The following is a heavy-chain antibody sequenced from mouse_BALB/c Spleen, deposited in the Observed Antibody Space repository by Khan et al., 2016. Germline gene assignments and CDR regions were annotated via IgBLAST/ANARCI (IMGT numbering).Heavy chain of an antibody. CDR3: ARDRYGNHYYAIDY. CDR2: ISDGGTYT. CDR1: GFTFSVYY. Sequence: EVELVESGGGLVKPGGSLRLSCAASGFTFSVYYLYWVRQTPEKRLEWVAPISDGGTYTYYPDSVKGRFTISRDNAKNILYLQMSSLKAEDTAMXYCARDRYGNHYYAIDYWGQGTSVTVSS. J-gene: IGHJ4*01. V-gene: IGHV5-4*02. D-gene: IGHD2-1*01.